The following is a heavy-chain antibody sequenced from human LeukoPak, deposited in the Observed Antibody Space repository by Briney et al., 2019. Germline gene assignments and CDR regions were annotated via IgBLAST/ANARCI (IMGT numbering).Heavy chain of an antibody. V-gene: IGHV3-7*01. CDR2: INQDGSEK. D-gene: IGHD6-19*01. J-gene: IGHJ6*02. CDR1: GFTFNSYW. Sequence: PGGSLRLSCTASGFTFNSYWMSWVRQAPGKGLEWVANINQDGSEKYYVDPVKGRFTVSRGNGKNSLYLQMNSLRAEDTAVYYCAREGITVALNYYGMDVWGQGTTVTVS. CDR3: AREGITVALNYYGMDV.